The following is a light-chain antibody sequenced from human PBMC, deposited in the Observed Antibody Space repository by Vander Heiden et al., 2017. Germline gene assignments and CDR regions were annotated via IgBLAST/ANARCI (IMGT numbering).Light chain of an antibody. CDR3: QQYVSLPGT. V-gene: IGKV3-20*01. J-gene: IGKJ1*01. CDR2: GAS. CDR1: QSVSSSY. Sequence: EIVLTQSPGTLSLSPGERATLSCSASQSVSSSYLAWYQQKPGQAPRLLISGASSRFTGIPDRFSGSGSGTDFTLTISRLEAEDFAVYYCQQYVSLPGTFGQGTKVEIK.